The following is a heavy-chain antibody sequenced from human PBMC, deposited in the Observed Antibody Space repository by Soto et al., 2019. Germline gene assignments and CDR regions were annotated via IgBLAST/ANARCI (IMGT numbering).Heavy chain of an antibody. D-gene: IGHD1-26*01. CDR2: ISYDGSNR. J-gene: IGHJ3*02. CDR3: AQLLGGSYAFEI. V-gene: IGHV3-30-3*01. CDR1: GFTFRNYP. Sequence: GGSLRLSCAASGFTFRNYPMNWVRQAPDKGLQWVAVISYDGSNRDYADSVRGRFTISRDNSKNTLYLQMNSLRPEDTAVYYCAQLLGGSYAFEIWGQGTMVTVS.